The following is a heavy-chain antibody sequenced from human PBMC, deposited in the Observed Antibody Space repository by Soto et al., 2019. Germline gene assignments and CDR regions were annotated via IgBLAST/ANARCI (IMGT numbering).Heavy chain of an antibody. V-gene: IGHV4-34*01. Sequence: SDTLSLTCAFYGGSFIGYYWSWIRQPPGKGLEWIGEINHSGSTNYNPSLKSRVTISVDTSKNQFSLQLSSVTPEDTAVYYCAKLTGSGGKWGQGTLVTVSS. J-gene: IGHJ4*02. D-gene: IGHD3-9*01. CDR3: AKLTGSGGK. CDR2: INHSGST. CDR1: GGSFIGYY.